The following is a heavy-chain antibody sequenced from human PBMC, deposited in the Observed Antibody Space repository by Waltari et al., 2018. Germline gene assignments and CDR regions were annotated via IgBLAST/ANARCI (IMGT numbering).Heavy chain of an antibody. V-gene: IGHV3-53*01. Sequence: EVELVESGGGLIQHGGSLRLSCAASGFPVSSNYMRWVRQAPGKGLEWVSVINSGGDTHYADSVKGRFTISRDNSKNTVYLQMNTLRAEDTALYYCARDVTGYYYFDLWGRGTLVTVSS. CDR2: INSGGDT. CDR3: ARDVTGYYYFDL. CDR1: GFPVSSNY. J-gene: IGHJ2*01.